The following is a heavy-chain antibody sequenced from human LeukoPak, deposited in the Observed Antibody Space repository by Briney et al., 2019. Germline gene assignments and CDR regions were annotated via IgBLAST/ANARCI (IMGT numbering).Heavy chain of an antibody. V-gene: IGHV3-23*01. CDR1: GFTFSNYA. CDR3: AKGRFCSGGNCYSLDY. D-gene: IGHD2-15*01. J-gene: IGHJ4*02. CDR2: ISGSGGST. Sequence: HPGGSLRLSCATSGFTFSNYAMSWVRQAPGKGLEWVSTISGSGGSTYYADSVKGRFTISRDNSKNTLYLQMNSLRAEDTAVYYCAKGRFCSGGNCYSLDYWGQGTLVTVSS.